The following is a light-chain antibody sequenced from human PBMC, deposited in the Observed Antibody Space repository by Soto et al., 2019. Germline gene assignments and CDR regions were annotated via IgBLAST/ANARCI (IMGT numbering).Light chain of an antibody. V-gene: IGLV2-14*01. CDR3: SSKRTTASLV. J-gene: IGLJ1*01. CDR2: EVS. Sequence: ALTQPASVSGSPGQTITISCTGTSSDVGAYNYVSWYQQHPGKAPKLMIYEVSNRPSGVSDRFSGSKSGNTASLTISGLQAADEADYHCSSKRTTASLVFGTGTKVTVL. CDR1: SSDVGAYNY.